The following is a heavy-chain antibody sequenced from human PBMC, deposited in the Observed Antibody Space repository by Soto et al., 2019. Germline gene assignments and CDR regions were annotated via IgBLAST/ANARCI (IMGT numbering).Heavy chain of an antibody. CDR3: AIPLISGEDCSGGSCYLDY. CDR2: ISYDGSNK. D-gene: IGHD2-15*01. Sequence: PGGSLRLSCAASGFTFSSYGMHWVRQAPGKGLEWVAVISYDGSNKYYADSVKGRFTISRDNSKNTLYLQMNSLRVEDTAVYYCAIPLISGEDCSGGSCYLDYWGQGTLVTVSS. V-gene: IGHV3-30*03. CDR1: GFTFSSYG. J-gene: IGHJ4*02.